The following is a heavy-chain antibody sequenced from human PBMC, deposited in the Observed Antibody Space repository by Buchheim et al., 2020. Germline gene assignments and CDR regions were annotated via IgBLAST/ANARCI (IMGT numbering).Heavy chain of an antibody. V-gene: IGHV3-7*01. CDR1: GFTFSSSW. Sequence: EVQLVESGGGLVQPGGSLRLSCAASGFTFSSSWMSWVRQAPGRGLEWVANIKHDGSEKYYVDSVKGRFTISRDNAKNSVYLQMNSLRAEDTAVYYCARAASNDPYYYGMDVWGQGTT. J-gene: IGHJ6*02. CDR2: IKHDGSEK. D-gene: IGHD4-11*01. CDR3: ARAASNDPYYYGMDV.